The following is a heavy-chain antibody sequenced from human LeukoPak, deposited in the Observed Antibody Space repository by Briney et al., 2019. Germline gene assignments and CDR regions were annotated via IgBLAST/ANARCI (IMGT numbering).Heavy chain of an antibody. J-gene: IGHJ3*02. CDR3: ARVRDGYNDAYDI. V-gene: IGHV1-46*01. CDR1: GYTFSNYY. CDR2: IGGST. Sequence: ASVKVSCKASGYTFSNYYIHWVRQAPGQGLEWMGIIGGSTNYAQKFQGRVTMTRDTSTSTVYMELSSLRSEDTAVYYCARVRDGYNDAYDIWGQGTMVTVSS. D-gene: IGHD5-24*01.